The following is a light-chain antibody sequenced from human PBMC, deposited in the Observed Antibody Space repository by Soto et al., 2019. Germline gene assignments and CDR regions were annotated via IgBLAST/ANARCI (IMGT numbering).Light chain of an antibody. V-gene: IGKV1-5*03. CDR1: QSIGPW. CDR3: XQYNSPWT. CDR2: KAS. Sequence: DIQMTQSPSTLSASVGDRVTITCRASQSIGPWLAWYQQKPGKAPKLLIYKASSLESGVPSRFSGSGSGTXXXXXXXXXXXXXXXXXXXXQYNSPWTFGQGTKVEIK. J-gene: IGKJ1*01.